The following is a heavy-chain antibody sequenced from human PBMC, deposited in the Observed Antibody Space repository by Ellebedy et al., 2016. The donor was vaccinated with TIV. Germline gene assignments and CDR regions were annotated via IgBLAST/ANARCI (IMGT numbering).Heavy chain of an antibody. Sequence: MPSETLSLTCTVSGASISSYYWTWIRQPPGKGLEWIGSIYSSGNTKYNPSLKSRLTISVDTSKNQFSLKLSSVTAADTAVYYCARDMTTSFYYYYGMDVWGRGTTVTVSS. CDR1: GASISSYY. V-gene: IGHV4-59*01. CDR3: ARDMTTSFYYYYGMDV. D-gene: IGHD1-1*01. CDR2: IYSSGNT. J-gene: IGHJ6*02.